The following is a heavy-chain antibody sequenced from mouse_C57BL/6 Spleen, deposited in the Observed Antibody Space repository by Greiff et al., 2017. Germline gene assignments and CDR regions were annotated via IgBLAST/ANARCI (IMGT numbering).Heavy chain of an antibody. CDR2: INPNNGGN. D-gene: IGHD1-1*01. Sequence: VQLQQSGPELVKPGASVKMSCKASGYTFTADNMHWVKQSHEQSLERIGYINPNNGGNSSNQKFQAKATLTVNNSSSTAYMELRSLTSEDSAVDYCALHITTVGYWYFDVWGTGTTVTVSS. CDR3: ALHITTVGYWYFDV. CDR1: GYTFTADN. V-gene: IGHV1-22*01. J-gene: IGHJ1*03.